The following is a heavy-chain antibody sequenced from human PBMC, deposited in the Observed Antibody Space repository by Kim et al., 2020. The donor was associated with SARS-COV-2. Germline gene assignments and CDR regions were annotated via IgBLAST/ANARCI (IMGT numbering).Heavy chain of an antibody. CDR3: TRQAREFPARVHWFDP. CDR1: GVSISSSSYH. Sequence: SETLSLTCTVSGVSISSSSYHWGWLRQPPGKGLEWIGSIYYSGSTYYNPSLKSRVTISADTSKTQFSLKLSSVTAADTAVYYCTRQAREFPARVHWFDP. CDR2: IYYSGST. V-gene: IGHV4-39*01. D-gene: IGHD2-15*01. J-gene: IGHJ5*02.